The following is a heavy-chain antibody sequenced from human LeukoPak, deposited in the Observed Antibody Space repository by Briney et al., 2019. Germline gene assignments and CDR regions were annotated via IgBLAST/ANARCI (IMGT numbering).Heavy chain of an antibody. V-gene: IGHV4-59*04. CDR1: GGSISSYY. D-gene: IGHD3-22*01. CDR3: AGLITTAWYFDL. Sequence: SETLSLTCTVSGGSISSYYWSWIRQPPGKGLAWIGYIYHSGSTYYNPSLKSRVTISVDRSKNQFSLKVSSVTAADTAVYYCAGLITTAWYFDLWGRGTLVTVSS. J-gene: IGHJ2*01. CDR2: IYHSGST.